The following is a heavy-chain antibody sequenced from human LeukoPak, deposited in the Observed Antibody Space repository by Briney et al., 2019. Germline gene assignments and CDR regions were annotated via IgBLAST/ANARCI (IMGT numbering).Heavy chain of an antibody. CDR2: ISGSGGST. V-gene: IGHV3-23*01. J-gene: IGHJ4*02. CDR1: GFTFSSYA. D-gene: IGHD1-26*01. Sequence: PAGGSLRLSCAASGFTFSSYAMSWVRQAPGKGLEWVSLISGSGGSTFYADSVKGRFTISRDNSKNTMYLQMNSLRAEDTAVYYCAKFGVVGATGGGYFDYWGQGTLVTVSP. CDR3: AKFGVVGATGGGYFDY.